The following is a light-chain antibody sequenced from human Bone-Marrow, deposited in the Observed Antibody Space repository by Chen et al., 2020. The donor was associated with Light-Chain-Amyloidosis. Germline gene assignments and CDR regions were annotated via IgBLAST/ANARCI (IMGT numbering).Light chain of an antibody. CDR1: DLPTKY. Sequence: PPSVSVSPGQTARITCSGDDLPTKYAYWYQQKPGQAPVLVIHRDTERPSGISERFSGSSSATTGTLTISGVQAEDEADYHCQSADSSGTYEVIFGGGTKLTVL. V-gene: IGLV3-25*03. CDR2: RDT. J-gene: IGLJ2*01. CDR3: QSADSSGTYEVI.